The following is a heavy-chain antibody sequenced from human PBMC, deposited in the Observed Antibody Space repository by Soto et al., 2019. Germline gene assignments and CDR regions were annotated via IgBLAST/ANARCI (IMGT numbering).Heavy chain of an antibody. CDR2: IYSGGST. Sequence: SLRLSCAASGFTVSRNYMSWVRQAPGKGLEWVSVIYSGGSTYYADSVKGRFTISRDNSKNTLYLQMNSLRAEDTAVYYCARVNGEVLWFGELIYYFDYWGQGTLVTVSS. CDR3: ARVNGEVLWFGELIYYFDY. D-gene: IGHD3-10*01. J-gene: IGHJ4*02. CDR1: GFTVSRNY. V-gene: IGHV3-53*01.